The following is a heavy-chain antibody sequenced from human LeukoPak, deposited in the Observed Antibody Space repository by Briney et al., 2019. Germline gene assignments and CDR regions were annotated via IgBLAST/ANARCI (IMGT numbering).Heavy chain of an antibody. V-gene: IGHV3-21*01. CDR2: ISSSSSYI. CDR3: ARDGDPYYYGSGSYVGYYYMDV. Sequence: GGSLRLSCAASGFTFSSYSMNWVRQAPGKGLEWVSSISSSSSYIYYADSVKGRFTISRDNAKNSLYLQMNSLRAEDTAVYYCARDGDPYYYGSGSYVGYYYMDVWGKGTTVTVSS. J-gene: IGHJ6*03. CDR1: GFTFSSYS. D-gene: IGHD3-10*01.